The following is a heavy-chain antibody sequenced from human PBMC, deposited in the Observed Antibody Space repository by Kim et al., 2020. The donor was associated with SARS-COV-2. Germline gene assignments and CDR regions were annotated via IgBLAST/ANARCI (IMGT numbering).Heavy chain of an antibody. CDR3: AKFRTTLRHIYDAFDI. Sequence: GGSLRLSCAASGFTFNNYAMSWVRQAPGKGLEWGSAISGNGGNTYYTDSVKGRFTISRDNSKNTVYLQMNSVRDEDTAVYYCAKFRTTLRHIYDAFDIWGQGTMVTLSS. D-gene: IGHD2-21*01. V-gene: IGHV3-23*01. J-gene: IGHJ3*02. CDR2: ISGNGGNT. CDR1: GFTFNNYA.